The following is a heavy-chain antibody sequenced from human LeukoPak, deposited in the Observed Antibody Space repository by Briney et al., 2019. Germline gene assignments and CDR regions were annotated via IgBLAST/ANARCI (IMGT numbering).Heavy chain of an antibody. Sequence: SETLSLTCTVSGGSISSSSYYWGWIRQPPGKGLEWIGSIYYTGSTYYNPSPKSRVTISVDTSKNQFSLKLSSVTAADTAVYYCARALRYCSSTSCSPSRFDPWGQGTLVTVSS. J-gene: IGHJ5*02. V-gene: IGHV4-39*07. D-gene: IGHD2-2*01. CDR3: ARALRYCSSTSCSPSRFDP. CDR1: GGSISSSSYY. CDR2: IYYTGST.